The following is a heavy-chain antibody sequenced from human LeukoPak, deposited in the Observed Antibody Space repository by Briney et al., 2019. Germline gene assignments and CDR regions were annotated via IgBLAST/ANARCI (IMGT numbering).Heavy chain of an antibody. Sequence: SETLSLTCTVSGGSISSYYWSWIRQPPGKGLEWIGYIYYSGSTNYNPSLKSRVTISVDTSKNQFSLKLSSVTAADTAVYYCARGSPLNYGPDAFDIWGQGTMVTVSS. CDR3: ARGSPLNYGPDAFDI. CDR2: IYYSGST. J-gene: IGHJ3*02. V-gene: IGHV4-59*01. D-gene: IGHD4-17*01. CDR1: GGSISSYY.